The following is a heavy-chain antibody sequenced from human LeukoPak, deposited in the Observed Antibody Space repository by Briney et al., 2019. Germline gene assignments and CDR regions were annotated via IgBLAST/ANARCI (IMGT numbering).Heavy chain of an antibody. CDR2: IYYSGST. CDR1: GGSISSYY. J-gene: IGHJ4*02. V-gene: IGHV4-59*08. CDR3: ARSQWQGIDY. Sequence: SETLSLTCTVSGGSISSYYWSWIRQPPGKGLEWIGYIYYSGSTNYNPSLKSRVAISVDTSKNQFSLEVNSVTAADTAMYFCARSQWQGIDYWGQGTLVTVSS. D-gene: IGHD6-19*01.